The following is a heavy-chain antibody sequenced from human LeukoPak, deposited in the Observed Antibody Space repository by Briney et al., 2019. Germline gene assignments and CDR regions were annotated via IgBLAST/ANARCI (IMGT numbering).Heavy chain of an antibody. CDR1: GGSISSGGYY. Sequence: NPSETLSLTCTVSGGSISSGGYYWSWIRQHPGKGLEWIGYIYYSGSTYYNPSLKSRVTISVDTSKNQFSLKLSSVTAADTAVYYCARGRLEDSSGYYASLDIYNWFDPWGQGTLVTVSS. V-gene: IGHV4-31*03. J-gene: IGHJ5*02. CDR2: IYYSGST. D-gene: IGHD3-22*01. CDR3: ARGRLEDSSGYYASLDIYNWFDP.